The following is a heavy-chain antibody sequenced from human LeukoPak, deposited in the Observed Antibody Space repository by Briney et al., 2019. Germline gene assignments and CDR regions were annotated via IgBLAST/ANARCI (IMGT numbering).Heavy chain of an antibody. J-gene: IGHJ4*02. D-gene: IGHD2-15*01. CDR1: GFTFDDYA. Sequence: GGSLRLSCAASGFTFDDYAMHWVRQAPGKGLEWVSGISWNSGSIGYADSVKGRFTISRDNAKNSLYLQMNSLRAEDTALYYCAKVDGGYCSGGSCYSGLFDYWGQGILVTVSS. CDR3: AKVDGGYCSGGSCYSGLFDY. V-gene: IGHV3-9*01. CDR2: ISWNSGSI.